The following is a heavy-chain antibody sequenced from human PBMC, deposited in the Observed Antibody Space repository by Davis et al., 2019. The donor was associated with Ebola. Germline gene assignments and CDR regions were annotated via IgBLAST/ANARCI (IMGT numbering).Heavy chain of an antibody. CDR1: GGSISSSSYY. J-gene: IGHJ1*01. D-gene: IGHD2-21*01. Sequence: PSETLSLTCTVSGGSISSSSYYWGWIRQPPGKGLEWIGEINHSGSTNYNPSLKSRVTISVDTSKNQFSLKLSSVTAADTAVYYCASLAYCGGDCYFPEYFQHWGQGTLVTVSS. CDR2: INHSGST. V-gene: IGHV4-39*07. CDR3: ASLAYCGGDCYFPEYFQH.